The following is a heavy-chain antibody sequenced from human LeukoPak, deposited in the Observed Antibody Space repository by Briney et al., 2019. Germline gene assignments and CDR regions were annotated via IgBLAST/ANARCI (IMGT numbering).Heavy chain of an antibody. CDR3: AREALSSVDY. D-gene: IGHD2-8*01. V-gene: IGHV3-21*01. J-gene: IGHJ4*02. Sequence: GGSLRLSCAASGFTFRTYTMHWVRQAPGKGLEWVSSISRSSSYIYYADSLKGRFTISRDNAKNSLFLQMNSLRAEDTAVYYCAREALSSVDYWGQGTLVTVSS. CDR2: ISRSSSYI. CDR1: GFTFRTYT.